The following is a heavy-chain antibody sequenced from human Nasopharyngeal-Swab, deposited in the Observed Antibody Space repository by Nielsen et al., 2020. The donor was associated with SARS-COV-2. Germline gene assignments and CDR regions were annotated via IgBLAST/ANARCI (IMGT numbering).Heavy chain of an antibody. D-gene: IGHD3-10*01. V-gene: IGHV3-11*04. Sequence: GESLKISCAASGFTVSSYYMSWIRQAPGKGLEWVSYISSSGSTIYYADSVKGRFTISRDNAKNSLYLQMNSLRAEDTAVYYCASLLWFGELPSDYYYYGMDVWGQGTTVTVSS. CDR1: GFTVSSYY. J-gene: IGHJ6*02. CDR2: ISSSGSTI. CDR3: ASLLWFGELPSDYYYYGMDV.